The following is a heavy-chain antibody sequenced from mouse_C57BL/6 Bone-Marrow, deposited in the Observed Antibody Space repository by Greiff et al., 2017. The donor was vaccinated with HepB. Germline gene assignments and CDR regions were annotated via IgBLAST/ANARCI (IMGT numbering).Heavy chain of an antibody. CDR2: IYPRSGNT. V-gene: IGHV1-81*01. Sequence: VQGVESGAELARPGASVKLSCKASGYTFTSYGISWVKQRTGQGLEWIGEIYPRSGNTYYNEKFRGKATLTADKSSSTAYMELRSLTSEDSAVYFCARADYYGSVYWGQGTTLTVSS. D-gene: IGHD1-1*01. J-gene: IGHJ2*01. CDR3: ARADYYGSVY. CDR1: GYTFTSYG.